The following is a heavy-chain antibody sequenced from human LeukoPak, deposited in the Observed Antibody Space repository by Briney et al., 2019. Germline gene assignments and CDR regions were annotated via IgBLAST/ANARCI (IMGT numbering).Heavy chain of an antibody. Sequence: PSETLSLTCTVSGGSISSYYWSWIRQPAGKGLEWIGRIYTSGSTNYNPSLKSRVTMSVDTSKNQFSLKRSSVTAADTAVYYCARSDNDYSSSYYFDYWGQGTLVTVSS. D-gene: IGHD4-11*01. J-gene: IGHJ4*02. CDR3: ARSDNDYSSSYYFDY. CDR2: IYTSGST. V-gene: IGHV4-4*07. CDR1: GGSISSYY.